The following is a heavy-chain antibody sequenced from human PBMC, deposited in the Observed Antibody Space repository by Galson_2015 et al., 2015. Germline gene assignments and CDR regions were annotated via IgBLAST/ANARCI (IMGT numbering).Heavy chain of an antibody. CDR2: IWYDGSNK. CDR1: GLTFSSYG. D-gene: IGHD5-18*01. J-gene: IGHJ4*02. Sequence: SLRLSCAASGLTFSSYGMHWVRQAPGKGLEWVAVIWYDGSNKYYADSVKGRFTISRDNSKNTLYLQMNSLRAEDTAVYYCATLPIRGYSYGPFDYWGQGTLVTVSS. V-gene: IGHV3-33*01. CDR3: ATLPIRGYSYGPFDY.